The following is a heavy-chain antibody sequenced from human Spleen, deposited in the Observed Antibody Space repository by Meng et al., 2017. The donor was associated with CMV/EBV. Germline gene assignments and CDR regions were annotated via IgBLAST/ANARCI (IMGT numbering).Heavy chain of an antibody. Sequence: FTFSSYAMHWVRQAPGKGLEWVAITSYDGKNEYYPDSVKGRFTISRNNFKNTLYLQMNSLRVEDTAVYYCARDPRNYYYSSGSHFDYWGQGTLVTVSS. CDR3: ARDPRNYYYSSGSHFDY. V-gene: IGHV3-30*04. J-gene: IGHJ4*02. CDR2: TSYDGKNE. CDR1: FTFSSYA. D-gene: IGHD3-22*01.